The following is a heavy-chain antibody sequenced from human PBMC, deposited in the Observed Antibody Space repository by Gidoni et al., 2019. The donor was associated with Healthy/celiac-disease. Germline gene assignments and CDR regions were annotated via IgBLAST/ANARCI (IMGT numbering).Heavy chain of an antibody. D-gene: IGHD3-10*01. V-gene: IGHV4-34*01. Sequence: QVQLQQWGAGLLKPSETLSLPCAVYGGSFSGYYWSWIRQPPGKGLEWIGEINHSGSTNYNPSLKSRVTISVDTSKNQFSLKLSSVTAADTAVYYCARGRLGDYWGQGTLVTVSS. CDR2: INHSGST. J-gene: IGHJ4*02. CDR3: ARGRLGDY. CDR1: GGSFSGYY.